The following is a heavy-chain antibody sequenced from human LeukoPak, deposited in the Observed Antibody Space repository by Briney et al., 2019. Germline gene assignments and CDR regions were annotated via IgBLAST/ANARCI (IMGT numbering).Heavy chain of an antibody. CDR1: GYTFTGYY. D-gene: IGHD2-15*01. CDR3: ASQGSGGSFYAFDP. Sequence: ASVKVSCKASGYTFTGYYLHWMRQAPGQGLEWMGLSNPNSGGTNYAHKFHGSVTMTRDTSISTPYMELSRLRSDETAVYYCASQGSGGSFYAFDPWGRGTMVTVSS. V-gene: IGHV1-2*02. CDR2: SNPNSGGT. J-gene: IGHJ3*01.